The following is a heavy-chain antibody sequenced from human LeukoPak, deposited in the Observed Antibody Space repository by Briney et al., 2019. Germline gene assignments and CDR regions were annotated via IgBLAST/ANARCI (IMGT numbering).Heavy chain of an antibody. V-gene: IGHV4-4*07. CDR3: ARDDNGGNSEY. Sequence: SETLSLTCSVSGGSISSYYWSWIRQPAGKGLEWIGRMYISGSTNYNPSLKSRVTMPVETSKNQFSLKLSSVTAADTAVYYCARDDNGGNSEYWGQGTLVTVSS. J-gene: IGHJ4*02. CDR1: GGSISSYY. CDR2: MYISGST. D-gene: IGHD4-23*01.